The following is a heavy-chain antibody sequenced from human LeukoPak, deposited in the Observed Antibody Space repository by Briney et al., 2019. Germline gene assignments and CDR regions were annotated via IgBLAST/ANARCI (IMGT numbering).Heavy chain of an antibody. J-gene: IGHJ4*02. Sequence: GGSLRLSCAASGFTFSSYGMHWVRQAPGKGLEWVAIMWYDGSNKYYTDSVKGRFTISRDNSKNTLYLQMNSLRAEDTAVYYCAREDTALVIAYWGQGTLVTVSS. V-gene: IGHV3-33*01. CDR3: AREDTALVIAY. CDR2: MWYDGSNK. D-gene: IGHD5-18*01. CDR1: GFTFSSYG.